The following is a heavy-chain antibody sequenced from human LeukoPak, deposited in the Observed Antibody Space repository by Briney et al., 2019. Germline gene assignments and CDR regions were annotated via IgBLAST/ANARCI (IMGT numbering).Heavy chain of an antibody. D-gene: IGHD3-10*01. CDR1: GFTFNNYA. Sequence: GGSLRLSCAASGFTFNNYAIHWVRQAPGKGLEWVAVISYDGSNKYYADSVKGRFTISRDNSKNTLYLQMNSLRAEDTAVYYCAKDSLTMVRGVIITQGYFDYWGQGTLVTVSS. J-gene: IGHJ4*02. CDR3: AKDSLTMVRGVIITQGYFDY. CDR2: ISYDGSNK. V-gene: IGHV3-30*04.